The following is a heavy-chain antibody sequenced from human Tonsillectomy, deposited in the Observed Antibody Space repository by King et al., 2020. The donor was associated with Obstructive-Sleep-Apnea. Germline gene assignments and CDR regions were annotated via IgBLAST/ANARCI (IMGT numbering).Heavy chain of an antibody. J-gene: IGHJ4*02. CDR3: LVPAAIHY. Sequence: QLVQSGAEVKKPGQSLRISCKGSGYIFTSYWISWVRQMPGKGLEWMGRIDPSDSYTNYSPSFQSHVTMSADKSISTAYLQWSSLKASDTAMYYCLVPAAIHYWGQGTLVTVSS. D-gene: IGHD2-2*01. V-gene: IGHV5-10-1*03. CDR1: GYIFTSYW. CDR2: IDPSDSYT.